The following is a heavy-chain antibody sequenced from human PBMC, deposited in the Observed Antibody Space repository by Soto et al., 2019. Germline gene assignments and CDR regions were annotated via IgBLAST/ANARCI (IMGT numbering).Heavy chain of an antibody. J-gene: IGHJ4*02. V-gene: IGHV3-23*01. CDR3: AKGRLIVVVITALDY. Sequence: EVQLLESGGGLVQPGGSLRLSCAASGFTFSSYAMSWVRQAPGKGLEWVSAISGSGGSTYYADSVKGRFTISRDNSKNTLYLQMNRLRAEDTAVYYCAKGRLIVVVITALDYWGQGTLVTVSS. CDR2: ISGSGGST. CDR1: GFTFSSYA. D-gene: IGHD3-22*01.